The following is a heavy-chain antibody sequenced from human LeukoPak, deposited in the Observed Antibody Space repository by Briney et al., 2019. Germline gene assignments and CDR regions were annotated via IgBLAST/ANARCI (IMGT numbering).Heavy chain of an antibody. CDR2: INPSGGST. CDR1: GYTFTSYY. CDR3: VRDLGVYGYCGGDCRNY. V-gene: IGHV1-46*01. J-gene: IGHJ4*02. D-gene: IGHD2-21*02. Sequence: AASVKVSCKASGYTFTSYYMHWVRQAPGQGLEWMGIINPSGGSTSYAQKFQGRVTMTRDTSTSTVYMELSSLRSEDTAVYYCVRDLGVYGYCGGDCRNYWGQGTLVTVSS.